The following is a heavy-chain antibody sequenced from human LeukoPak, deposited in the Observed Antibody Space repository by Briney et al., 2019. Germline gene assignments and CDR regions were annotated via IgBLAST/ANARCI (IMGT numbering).Heavy chain of an antibody. V-gene: IGHV3-23*01. CDR2: ISGGST. CDR1: GFTFSSYA. Sequence: GGSLRLSCAASGFTFSSYAMSWVRQAPGKGLEWVSAISGGSTYYADSVKGRFTISRDNSKNTLYLQMNSLRAEDTAVYYCARAPRRYCSSTSCYNFDYWGQGTLVTVSS. CDR3: ARAPRRYCSSTSCYNFDY. J-gene: IGHJ4*02. D-gene: IGHD2-2*02.